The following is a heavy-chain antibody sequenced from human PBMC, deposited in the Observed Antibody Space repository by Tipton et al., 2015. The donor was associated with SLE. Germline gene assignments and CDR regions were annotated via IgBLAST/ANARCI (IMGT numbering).Heavy chain of an antibody. CDR2: TSSSGSTI. CDR1: GFTFSDYY. V-gene: IGHV3-11*01. J-gene: IGHJ1*01. Sequence: SLRLSCAASGFTFSDYYMSWIRQAPGKGLEWVSYTSSSGSTIYYADSVKGRFTISRDNAKNSLYLQMSSLRAEDTAVYYCARGGYCTNGVCSRAEYFQLWGQGTLVTVSA. D-gene: IGHD2-8*01. CDR3: ARGGYCTNGVCSRAEYFQL.